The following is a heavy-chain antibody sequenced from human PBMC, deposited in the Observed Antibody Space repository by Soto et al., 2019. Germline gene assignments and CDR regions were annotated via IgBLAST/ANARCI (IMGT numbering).Heavy chain of an antibody. D-gene: IGHD3-10*01. CDR2: ISGSGGTT. Sequence: PGGSLRLSCAASGFTFSLFGMHWVRQAPGKGLEWVSGISGSGGTTYYADSVKGRFTISRDNSKNTLYLQINSLRAEDTAVYYCAKYGGGCDYGSYYYYMDVWGKGTTVTVSS. J-gene: IGHJ6*03. CDR1: GFTFSLFG. CDR3: AKYGGGCDYGSYYYYMDV. V-gene: IGHV3-23*01.